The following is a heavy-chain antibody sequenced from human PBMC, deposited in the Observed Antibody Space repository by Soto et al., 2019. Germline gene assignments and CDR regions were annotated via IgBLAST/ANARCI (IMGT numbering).Heavy chain of an antibody. V-gene: IGHV3-48*03. D-gene: IGHD1-1*01. Sequence: GLLRLSCAASGFTFSSYEMSWGRQAPGKGLEWVSYISSSGSTIYYADSVKGRFTISRDNAKNSLYLQMNSLRAEDTAVYYCARDTPSTMRGFDYWGQGTLVTVSS. CDR3: ARDTPSTMRGFDY. CDR1: GFTFSSYE. CDR2: ISSSGSTI. J-gene: IGHJ4*02.